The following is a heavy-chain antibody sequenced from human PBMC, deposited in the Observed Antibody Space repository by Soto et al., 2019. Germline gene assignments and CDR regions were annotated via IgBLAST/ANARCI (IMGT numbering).Heavy chain of an antibody. CDR1: GYTFATYW. V-gene: IGHV5-51*01. CDR3: ARRMGGNYYYYYGMDV. CDR2: IYPGDSDT. D-gene: IGHD3-16*01. J-gene: IGHJ6*02. Sequence: GESLKISCEGSGYTFATYWIGWVRQMPGKGLEWMGIIYPGDSDTNYSPSFQGHVTISADKSISTAYLQWSSLKASDTAMYYCARRMGGNYYYYYGMDVWGQGTTVTVSS.